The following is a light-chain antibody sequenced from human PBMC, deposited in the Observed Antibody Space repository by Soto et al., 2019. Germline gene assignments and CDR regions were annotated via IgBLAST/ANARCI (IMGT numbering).Light chain of an antibody. CDR2: KAS. CDR1: QSISGW. Sequence: DIQMTQSPSTLSASAGDRVTITCRASQSISGWLAWYQQRPGKAPKLLIHKASTLESGVPSRFSGSGSGTDFTLTIDSLQPDDFATYSCQQYHAYPYTFGQGTKLEIK. J-gene: IGKJ2*01. CDR3: QQYHAYPYT. V-gene: IGKV1-5*03.